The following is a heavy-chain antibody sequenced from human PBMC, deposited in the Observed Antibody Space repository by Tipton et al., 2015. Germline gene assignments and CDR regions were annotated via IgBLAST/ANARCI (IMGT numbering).Heavy chain of an antibody. CDR3: ARHRFTGSYYDAFDI. J-gene: IGHJ3*02. CDR1: GDSISSSNW. D-gene: IGHD1-26*01. CDR2: IHHGGST. Sequence: TLSLTCTVSGDSISSSNWWSWVRQPPGKGLEWIGEIHHGGSTNYNPSLKSRVTMSVDTSKNQFSLKLSSVTAADTAVYYCARHRFTGSYYDAFDIWGQGTMVTVSS. V-gene: IGHV4-4*02.